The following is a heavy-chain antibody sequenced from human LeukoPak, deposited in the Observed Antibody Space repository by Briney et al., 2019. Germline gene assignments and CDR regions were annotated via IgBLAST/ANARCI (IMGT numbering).Heavy chain of an antibody. CDR2: IYTSGST. V-gene: IGHV4-61*02. D-gene: IGHD2-15*01. Sequence: SQTLSLTCTVSGGSFSGGGTYWNWIRQSAEKGLEWIGRIYTSGSTNYNPSLKSRVTISVDTSKNQFSLKLSSVTAADTAVYYCASGGSSNSGYDWYFDLWGRGTLVTVSS. CDR1: GGSFSGGGTY. J-gene: IGHJ2*01. CDR3: ASGGSSNSGYDWYFDL.